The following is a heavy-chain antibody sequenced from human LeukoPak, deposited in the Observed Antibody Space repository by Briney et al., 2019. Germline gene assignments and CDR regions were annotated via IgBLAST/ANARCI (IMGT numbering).Heavy chain of an antibody. Sequence: ASLKVSCKASGYTFARYYMHWVRQAPGQGLEWMGWINPNSGGTNYAQKFQGRVTMPRDTSISTANMALSRVRSDDTARYCCARGGPGSYYKGVYNWFDPWGQGTLVTVSS. CDR3: ARGGPGSYYKGVYNWFDP. CDR1: GYTFARYY. V-gene: IGHV1-2*02. CDR2: INPNSGGT. J-gene: IGHJ5*02. D-gene: IGHD3-10*01.